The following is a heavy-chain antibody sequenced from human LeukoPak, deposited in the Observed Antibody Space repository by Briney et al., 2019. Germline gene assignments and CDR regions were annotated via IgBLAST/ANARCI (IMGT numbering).Heavy chain of an antibody. D-gene: IGHD3-22*01. V-gene: IGHV1-69*05. CDR2: IIPIFGTA. CDR3: GFGPESSYYYYYMDV. J-gene: IGHJ6*03. CDR1: GGTFSSYA. Sequence: GASVKVSCKASGGTFSSYAISWVRQAPGQGLEWMGGIIPIFGTANYAQKFQGRVTITTDESTSTAYMELSSLRSEDTAVYYCGFGPESSYYYYYMDVWDKGTTVTVSS.